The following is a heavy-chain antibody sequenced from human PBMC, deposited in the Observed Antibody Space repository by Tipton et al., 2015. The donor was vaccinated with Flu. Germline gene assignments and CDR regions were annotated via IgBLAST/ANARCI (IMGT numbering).Heavy chain of an antibody. D-gene: IGHD2-21*01. V-gene: IGHV3-7*03. CDR3: ARQIGGGDCY. CDR1: GFTFSDYW. CDR2: INQDGSVK. Sequence: SLRLSCAASGFTFSDYWMTWVRQAPGKGLEWVANINQDGSVKYFVDSVKGRSTISRDNAKNLLYLQMDSLRAEDTAVYYCARQIGGGDCYWGQGTLVTVSS. J-gene: IGHJ4*02.